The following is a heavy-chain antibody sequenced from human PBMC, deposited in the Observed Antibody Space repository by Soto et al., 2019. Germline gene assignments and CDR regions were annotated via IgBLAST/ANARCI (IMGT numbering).Heavy chain of an antibody. V-gene: IGHV1-8*01. D-gene: IGHD5-18*01. J-gene: IGHJ5*02. CDR1: GYTFTSYD. CDR2: MNPNSGNT. CDR3: ARVRLWLLGWFDP. Sequence: GASVKVSCKASGYTFTSYDINWVRQATGQGLEWMGWMNPNSGNTGYAQKLQGRVTMTTDTSTSTAYMELRSLRSDDTAVYYCARVRLWLLGWFDPWGQGTLVTVSS.